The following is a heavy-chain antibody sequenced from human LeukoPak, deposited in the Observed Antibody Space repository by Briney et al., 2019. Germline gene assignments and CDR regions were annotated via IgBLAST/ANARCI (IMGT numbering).Heavy chain of an antibody. J-gene: IGHJ3*01. CDR3: ANRYCDSLTCYYGNALDF. CDR2: ISYDGSNK. Sequence: GGSLRLSCAASGFTFNTYSMHWVRQAPGKGPEWVAVISYDGSNKYYADSVKGRFTISRDNSKNTLYLQMNSLRVDDTAVYYCANRYCDSLTCYYGNALDFWGPGTMVTVSS. CDR1: GFTFNTYS. V-gene: IGHV3-30*18. D-gene: IGHD2/OR15-2a*01.